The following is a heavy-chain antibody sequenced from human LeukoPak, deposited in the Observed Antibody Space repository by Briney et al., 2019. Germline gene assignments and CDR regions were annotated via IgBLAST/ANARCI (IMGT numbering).Heavy chain of an antibody. Sequence: PGGSLRLSCVASGFTFSSYEMNWVRQAPGKGLEWISYISSSGSTIYNAESVKGRFTISRDNAKNSLYLQMNNLRDEDTAVYYCAREAKSRVVVITTSSSKNDAFDIWGQGTMVTVSS. CDR3: AREAKSRVVVITTSSSKNDAFDI. V-gene: IGHV3-48*03. J-gene: IGHJ3*02. CDR1: GFTFSSYE. D-gene: IGHD3-22*01. CDR2: ISSSGSTI.